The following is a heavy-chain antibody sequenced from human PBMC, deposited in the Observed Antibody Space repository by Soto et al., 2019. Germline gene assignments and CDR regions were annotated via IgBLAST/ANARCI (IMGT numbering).Heavy chain of an antibody. J-gene: IGHJ4*02. Sequence: EVQLVESGGGLVQPGRSLRLSCAASRFTFDDYAMHWVRQAPGKGLEWVSGISWNSGSIGYADSVKGRFTISRDNAKNSLYLQMNSLRAEDTALYYCANSPCYGDYFLGYWGQGTLVTVSS. CDR1: RFTFDDYA. V-gene: IGHV3-9*01. D-gene: IGHD4-17*01. CDR3: ANSPCYGDYFLGY. CDR2: ISWNSGSI.